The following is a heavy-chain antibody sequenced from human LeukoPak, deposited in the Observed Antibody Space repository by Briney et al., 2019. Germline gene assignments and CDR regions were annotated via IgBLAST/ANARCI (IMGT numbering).Heavy chain of an antibody. D-gene: IGHD3-22*01. CDR2: INWNGGST. CDR1: GFTFSSYW. J-gene: IGHJ3*02. CDR3: ARVLDRITYYYDSSGYYGAFDI. V-gene: IGHV3-20*04. Sequence: GGSLRLSCAASGFTFSSYWMSWVRQAPGKGLEWVSGINWNGGSTGYADSVKGRFTISRDNAKNSLYLQMNSLRAEDTALYYCARVLDRITYYYDSSGYYGAFDIWGQGTMVTVSS.